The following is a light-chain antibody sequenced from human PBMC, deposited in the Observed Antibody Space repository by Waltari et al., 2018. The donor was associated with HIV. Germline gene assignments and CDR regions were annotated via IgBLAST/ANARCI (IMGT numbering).Light chain of an antibody. V-gene: IGLV1-51*01. CDR1: SSNIGNHY. CDR3: GTWDSSLRAVV. J-gene: IGLJ2*01. Sequence: QSVLTQPPSVPAAPGQKVSIYCSGSSSNIGNHYVSWYQQFPGTAPKLLIYDKNKRPSGFPDRFSGSKSGTSATLGVTGLQTGDEAEYYCGTWDSSLRAVVFGGGTKLTVL. CDR2: DKN.